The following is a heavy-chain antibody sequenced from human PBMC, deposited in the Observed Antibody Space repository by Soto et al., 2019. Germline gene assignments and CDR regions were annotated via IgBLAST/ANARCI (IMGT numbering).Heavy chain of an antibody. Sequence: GGSLRLSCAASRFTFSNYAMHWVRQAPGKGLEWVTVISYDGSKKYCADSVKGRFTISRDNAKNTVYLHMNSLRPDDTAVYYCARARKGYYDSSRSLAYWGQGTLVTVSS. J-gene: IGHJ4*02. CDR3: ARARKGYYDSSRSLAY. V-gene: IGHV3-30-3*01. CDR2: ISYDGSKK. D-gene: IGHD3-22*01. CDR1: RFTFSNYA.